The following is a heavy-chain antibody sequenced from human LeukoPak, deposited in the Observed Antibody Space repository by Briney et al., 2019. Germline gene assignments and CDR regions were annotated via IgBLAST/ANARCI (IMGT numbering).Heavy chain of an antibody. CDR3: ASGPGRGGY. V-gene: IGHV4-59*08. CDR1: GESISSDY. J-gene: IGHJ4*02. D-gene: IGHD3-16*01. Sequence: SETLSLTCTVSGESISSDYWSWIRQPPGKGLEWMGYIYYTGRTNYNPSLKSRVTIAIDTSKNQFSLELSSVTAADTAVYYCASGPGRGGYWGQGTLVTVSS. CDR2: IYYTGRT.